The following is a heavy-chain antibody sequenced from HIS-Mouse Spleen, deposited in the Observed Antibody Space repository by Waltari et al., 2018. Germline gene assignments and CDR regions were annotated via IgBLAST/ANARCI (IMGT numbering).Heavy chain of an antibody. J-gene: IGHJ4*02. CDR3: ASTVAAAGMPFDY. Sequence: QVQLQESGPGLVKPSETLSLTCTVSGGSISSYYWSWIRQPPGKGLEWIGYIYYSGSTNYNPYLKSRVTISVDTSKNQFSLKLSSVTAADTAVYYCASTVAAAGMPFDYWGQGTLVTVSS. CDR2: IYYSGST. D-gene: IGHD6-13*01. CDR1: GGSISSYY. V-gene: IGHV4-59*01.